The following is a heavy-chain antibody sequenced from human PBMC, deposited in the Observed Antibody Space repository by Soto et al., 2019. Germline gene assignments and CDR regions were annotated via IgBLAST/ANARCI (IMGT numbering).Heavy chain of an antibody. V-gene: IGHV3-7*01. CDR3: AARRRTDYGDY. J-gene: IGHJ4*02. CDR1: GFTFSNYW. Sequence: EVQLVESGGGLVQPGGSLRLSCAASGFTFSNYWMSWVRQSPGKGLEWVANIKEDGSEKYYVDSVKGRFTISRDNAKNSLYLQMNSLRAEDTAVYYCAARRRTDYGDYWGQDTLLTVSS. CDR2: IKEDGSEK. D-gene: IGHD1-1*01.